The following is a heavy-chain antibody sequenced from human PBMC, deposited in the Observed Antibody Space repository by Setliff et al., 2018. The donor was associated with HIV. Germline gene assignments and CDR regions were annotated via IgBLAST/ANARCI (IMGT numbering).Heavy chain of an antibody. Sequence: SETLSLTCTVSGDSISSSRSFWGWFRQSPGKGLEWIGSIYFSGSVFYNPSLNSRFIISIDTSRNQFSLKLSSVTGADTAVYYCARGRWIRVSAAIMYYYYYYMDVWGRGTTVTVSS. CDR1: GDSISSSRSF. V-gene: IGHV4-39*07. CDR2: IYFSGSV. D-gene: IGHD2-2*01. J-gene: IGHJ6*03. CDR3: ARGRWIRVSAAIMYYYYYYMDV.